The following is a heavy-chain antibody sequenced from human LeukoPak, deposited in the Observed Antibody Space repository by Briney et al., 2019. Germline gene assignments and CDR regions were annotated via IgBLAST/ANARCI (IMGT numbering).Heavy chain of an antibody. Sequence: GGSLRLSCAASRFTLNYFWMTWVRQAPGKGLEWVASLNQNGSERYYVDSVKGRFTVSRDNGKKSLYLQMNSLRAEDTGVYYCARDLSPRGWISYYFDYWGQGSLVTVSS. D-gene: IGHD6-19*01. CDR1: RFTLNYFW. CDR2: LNQNGSER. V-gene: IGHV3-7*01. J-gene: IGHJ4*02. CDR3: ARDLSPRGWISYYFDY.